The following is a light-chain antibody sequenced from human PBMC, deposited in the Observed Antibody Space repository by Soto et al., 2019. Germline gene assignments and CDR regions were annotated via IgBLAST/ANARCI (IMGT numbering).Light chain of an antibody. CDR3: QNYNSAPVI. CDR2: GAS. J-gene: IGKJ4*01. Sequence: DFQMTQSPPSLSASIGDRVTVTCRASHDIGKSLAWYQQRPGKSPTLLIYGASTLQSGAPPRFSGSGSGTDFTLAINTLRPEDVATYYCQNYNSAPVIFGGGTKVEVK. CDR1: HDIGKS. V-gene: IGKV1-27*01.